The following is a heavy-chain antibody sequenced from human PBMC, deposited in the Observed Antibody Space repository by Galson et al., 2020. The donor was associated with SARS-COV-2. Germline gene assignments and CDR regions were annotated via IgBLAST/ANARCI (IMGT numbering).Heavy chain of an antibody. D-gene: IGHD2-2*01. J-gene: IGHJ5*02. CDR1: GYTFTSYD. CDR2: MNPNSGNT. Sequence: ASVKVSCKASGYTFTSYDINWVRQATGQGLEWMGWMNPNSGNTGHAQKFQGRVTLTRNTSISTAYMELSSLRSEDTAVYYCARGHQRASWFDPWGQGTLVTVSS. CDR3: ARGHQRASWFDP. V-gene: IGHV1-8*01.